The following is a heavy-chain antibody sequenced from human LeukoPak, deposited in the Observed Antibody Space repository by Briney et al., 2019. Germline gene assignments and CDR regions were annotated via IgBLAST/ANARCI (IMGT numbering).Heavy chain of an antibody. J-gene: IGHJ4*02. V-gene: IGHV1-58*01. Sequence: SVKVSCKASGFTFTSSAVQWVRQARGQRHEWIGWIVVGSGNTNYAQKFQERVTITRDMSTSTAYMELSSLRSEDTAVYYCAADKNFGEVGYWGQGTLVTVSS. CDR3: AADKNFGEVGY. CDR1: GFTFTSSA. D-gene: IGHD4-17*01. CDR2: IVVGSGNT.